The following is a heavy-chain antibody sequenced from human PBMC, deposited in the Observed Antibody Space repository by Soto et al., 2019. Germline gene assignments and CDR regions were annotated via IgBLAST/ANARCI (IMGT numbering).Heavy chain of an antibody. J-gene: IGHJ6*02. CDR3: ARVDYRYYYYGMDV. D-gene: IGHD3-16*02. V-gene: IGHV3-53*04. CDR2: IYSGGST. CDR1: GFTVSSNY. Sequence: EVQLVESGGGLVQPGGSLRLSCAASGFTVSSNYMSWVRQAPGKGLEWVSVIYSGGSTYYADSVKGRFTISRHNSKNTLYLQMNSLRAEDTAVYYCARVDYRYYYYGMDVWGQGTTVTVSS.